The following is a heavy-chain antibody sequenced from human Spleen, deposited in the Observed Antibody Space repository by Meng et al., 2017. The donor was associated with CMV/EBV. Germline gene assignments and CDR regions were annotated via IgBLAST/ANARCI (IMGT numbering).Heavy chain of an antibody. Sequence: CKASGYFFSDNLMHWVRQATGQGLEWMGWIKPNAGYTNYAQNFQGRVTMTSDSSIATAYMELSRLTSDDTAVYYCTRDHDWGADYWGQGTLVTVSS. V-gene: IGHV1-2*02. D-gene: IGHD3-16*01. CDR2: IKPNAGYT. CDR1: GYFFSDNL. CDR3: TRDHDWGADY. J-gene: IGHJ4*02.